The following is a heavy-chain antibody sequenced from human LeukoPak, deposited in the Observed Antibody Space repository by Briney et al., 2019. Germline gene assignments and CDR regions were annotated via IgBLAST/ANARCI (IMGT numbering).Heavy chain of an antibody. Sequence: GGSLRLSCAASGFTVSSNYMSWVRQAPGKGLEWVSVIYSGGSTYYADSVKGRLTISRDNSKNTLYLQMNSLRAEDTAVYYCARVGQWLVDYYYGMDVWGQGTTVTVSS. CDR2: IYSGGST. J-gene: IGHJ6*02. D-gene: IGHD6-19*01. V-gene: IGHV3-53*01. CDR3: ARVGQWLVDYYYGMDV. CDR1: GFTVSSNY.